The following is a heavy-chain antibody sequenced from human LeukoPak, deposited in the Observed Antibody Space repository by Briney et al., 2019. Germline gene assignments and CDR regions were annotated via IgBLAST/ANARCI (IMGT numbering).Heavy chain of an antibody. V-gene: IGHV1-2*02. Sequence: ASVKVSCKASGYTFTGYYMHWVRPAPGQGLEWMGWINPNSGGTNYAQKFQGRVTMTRDTSISTAYMELSRLRSDDTAVYYCARERRYYDILTGYYREYYFDYWGQGTLVTVSS. CDR1: GYTFTGYY. CDR3: ARERRYYDILTGYYREYYFDY. J-gene: IGHJ4*02. CDR2: INPNSGGT. D-gene: IGHD3-9*01.